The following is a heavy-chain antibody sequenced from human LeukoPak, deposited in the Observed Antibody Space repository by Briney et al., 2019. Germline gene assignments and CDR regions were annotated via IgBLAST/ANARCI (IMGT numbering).Heavy chain of an antibody. CDR1: GGSISSYY. V-gene: IGHV4-4*07. Sequence: PETLSLTCTLSGGSISSYYWSWIRQPAGKGLEWIGRIYTSGSTNYNPSLKSRVTMSIDTSKNQFSLELSSVTAADTAVYYCARVIRDGYYYYYMDVWGKGTTVTVSS. D-gene: IGHD2-21*02. CDR3: ARVIRDGYYYYYMDV. CDR2: IYTSGST. J-gene: IGHJ6*03.